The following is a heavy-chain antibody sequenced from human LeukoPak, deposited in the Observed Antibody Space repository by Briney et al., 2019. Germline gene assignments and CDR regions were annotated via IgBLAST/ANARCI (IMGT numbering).Heavy chain of an antibody. CDR3: ARARLDDYYDSSGYYGLVPYYFDY. CDR2: ISSSSSYI. J-gene: IGHJ4*02. D-gene: IGHD3-22*01. Sequence: PGGSLRLSCAASGFTFSSYSMNWVRQAPGKGLEWVSSISSSSSYIYYADSVKGRFTISRDNAKNSLYLQMNSLRAEDTAVYYRARARLDDYYDSSGYYGLVPYYFDYWGQGTLVTVSS. V-gene: IGHV3-21*01. CDR1: GFTFSSYS.